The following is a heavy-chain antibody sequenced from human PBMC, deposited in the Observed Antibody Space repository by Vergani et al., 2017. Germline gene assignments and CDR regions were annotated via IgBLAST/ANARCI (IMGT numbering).Heavy chain of an antibody. CDR1: GRSISSYY. V-gene: IGHV4-59*01. CDR2: IYDSGDT. J-gene: IGHJ4*02. Sequence: QVQLQESGPGLVKPSETLSLTCTVSGRSISSYYWSWIRQPPGKGLEWIGYIYDSGDTKYNPSLKSRVTMSLDTSKNQFSLNLYSVTAADTAVYYCARGALWWLRQIDSWGQGTLVTVSS. CDR3: ARGALWWLRQIDS. D-gene: IGHD2-21*01.